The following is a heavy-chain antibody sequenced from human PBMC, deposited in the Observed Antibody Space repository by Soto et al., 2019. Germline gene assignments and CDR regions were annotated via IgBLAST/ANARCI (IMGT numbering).Heavy chain of an antibody. CDR1: GFTFSSYS. CDR2: ISSSSSYI. J-gene: IGHJ6*02. D-gene: IGHD3-10*01. Sequence: LRLSCAASGFTFSSYSMNWVRQAPGKGLEWVSSISSSSSYIYYADSVKGRFTISRDNAKNSLYLQMNSLRAEDTAVYYCARDYGSGSYYGTDGMDVWGQGTTVTVSS. V-gene: IGHV3-21*01. CDR3: ARDYGSGSYYGTDGMDV.